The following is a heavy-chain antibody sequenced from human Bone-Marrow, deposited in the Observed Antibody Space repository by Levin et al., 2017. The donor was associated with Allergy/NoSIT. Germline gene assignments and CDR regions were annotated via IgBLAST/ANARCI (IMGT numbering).Heavy chain of an antibody. D-gene: IGHD6-19*01. CDR3: AREGGAGTGYNSYYMDV. CDR1: GGSINSGEFY. V-gene: IGHV4-31*03. CDR2: IYYSGTT. J-gene: IGHJ6*03. Sequence: PSETLSLTCTVSGGSINSGEFYWSWIRQYPGKGLEWIGNIYYSGTTFSNPSLKSRITISVDTSENQFSLKLTSVTAADTAVYYCAREGGAGTGYNSYYMDVWGKGTTVTVSS.